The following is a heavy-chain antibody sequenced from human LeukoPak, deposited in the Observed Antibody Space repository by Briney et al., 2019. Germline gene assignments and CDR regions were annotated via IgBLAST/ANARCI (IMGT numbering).Heavy chain of an antibody. CDR2: IYHSGST. J-gene: IGHJ4*02. CDR3: ARDEYGDYVGFGFDY. V-gene: IGHV4-38-2*02. Sequence: SETLSLTCTVSGYSISSGYYWGWIRQPPGKGLEWIGSIYHSGSTYYNPPLKRRVTISVDTSKNQFSLKLSSVTAADTAVYCCARDEYGDYVGFGFDYWGQGTLVNVSS. CDR1: GYSISSGYY. D-gene: IGHD4-17*01.